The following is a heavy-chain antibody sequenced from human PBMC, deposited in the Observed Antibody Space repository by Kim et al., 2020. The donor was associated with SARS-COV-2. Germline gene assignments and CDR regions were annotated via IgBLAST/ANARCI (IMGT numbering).Heavy chain of an antibody. V-gene: IGHV3-48*03. CDR2: ISSSGSTI. CDR1: GFTFSSYE. CDR3: ARDWPNIAARTNFEY. J-gene: IGHJ4*02. Sequence: GGSLRLSCAASGFTFSSYEMNWVRQAPGKGLEWVSYISSSGSTIYYADSVKGRFTISRDNAKNSLYQQMNSPRAEDTAVYYCARDWPNIAARTNFEYWGQGTLVNVST. D-gene: IGHD6-6*01.